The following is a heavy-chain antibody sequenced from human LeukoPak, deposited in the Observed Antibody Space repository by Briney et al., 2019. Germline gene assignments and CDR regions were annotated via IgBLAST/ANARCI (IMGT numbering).Heavy chain of an antibody. CDR2: INPNSGGT. Sequence: ASVKVSCKASGYTFTGYYMHWVRQAPGQGLEWMGWINPNSGGTNYAQKFQGRVTMTRNTSISTAYMELSSLRSEDTAVYYCARGPNVVVPAAMPLIENWFDPWGQGTLVTVSS. J-gene: IGHJ5*02. V-gene: IGHV1-2*02. CDR1: GYTFTGYY. CDR3: ARGPNVVVPAAMPLIENWFDP. D-gene: IGHD2-2*01.